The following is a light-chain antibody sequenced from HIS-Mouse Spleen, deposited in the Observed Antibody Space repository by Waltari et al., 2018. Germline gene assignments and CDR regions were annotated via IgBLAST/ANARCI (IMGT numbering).Light chain of an antibody. Sequence: NFMLTQPHSVSESPGKTVTISCTGSSGSIASNYVQWYQQRPGSAPTPVIYEDNQRPSGVPDRFSGSIDSSSNSASLTISGLKTEDEADYYCQSYDSSNYVFGTGTKVTVL. V-gene: IGLV6-57*02. CDR1: SGSIASNY. CDR3: QSYDSSNYV. J-gene: IGLJ1*01. CDR2: EDN.